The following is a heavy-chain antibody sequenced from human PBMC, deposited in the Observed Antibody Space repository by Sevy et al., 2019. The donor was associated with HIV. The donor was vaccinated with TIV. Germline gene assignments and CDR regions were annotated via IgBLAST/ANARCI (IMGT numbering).Heavy chain of an antibody. J-gene: IGHJ4*02. CDR2: ISGSGGSS. D-gene: IGHD3-22*01. V-gene: IGHV3-23*01. CDR3: AKDLYYDNSLFDY. Sequence: GGSLRLSCVASEFRLSNYAMNWVRQAPGKGLEWVSGISGSGGSSYYADSVKGRFTISRDNSKNKLYLKMNSLRAEDTAMYYCAKDLYYDNSLFDYWGQGILVTVSS. CDR1: EFRLSNYA.